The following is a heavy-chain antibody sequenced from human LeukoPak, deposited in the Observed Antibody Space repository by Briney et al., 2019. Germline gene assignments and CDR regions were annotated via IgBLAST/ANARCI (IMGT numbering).Heavy chain of an antibody. CDR3: ARDLCSGGRCSDY. CDR2: LSYDGSNK. Sequence: GGSLRLSCAASGFTFSDYAMHWVRQAPGKELEWVAVLSYDGSNKYYADSVKGRFTISRDNAKNSLYLQMNSLRAEDTAVYYCARDLCSGGRCSDYWGQGTLVTVSS. D-gene: IGHD2-15*01. CDR1: GFTFSDYA. J-gene: IGHJ4*02. V-gene: IGHV3-30-3*01.